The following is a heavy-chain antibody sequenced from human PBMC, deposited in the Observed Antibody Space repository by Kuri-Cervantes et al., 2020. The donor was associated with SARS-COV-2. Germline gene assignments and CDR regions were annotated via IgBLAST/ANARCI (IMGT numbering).Heavy chain of an antibody. CDR2: IYHSGAT. Sequence: SETLSLTCGVSGGSISSVGYSWDWIRQPPGKGLEWIGYIYHSGATLYNPSVKSRVTMSIDKSKNQFSLKLRSVIAADTAVYYCARDRYFDYLQVNFFDYWGQGSLVTVSS. V-gene: IGHV4-30-2*01. CDR3: ARDRYFDYLQVNFFDY. CDR1: GGSISSVGYS. D-gene: IGHD3-9*01. J-gene: IGHJ4*02.